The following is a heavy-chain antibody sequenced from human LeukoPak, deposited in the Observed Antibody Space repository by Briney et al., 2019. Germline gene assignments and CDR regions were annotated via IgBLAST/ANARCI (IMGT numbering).Heavy chain of an antibody. CDR2: IYYSGST. V-gene: IGHV4-39*01. Sequence: SETLSLTCTVSGGSISSSSYYWGWIRQPPGKGLDWIASIYYSGSTYYNPSLKSRVTISIDTSKNQFPLKLSSVTAADTAVYYCARPNGDYYYGMDVWGQGTTVTVSS. D-gene: IGHD4-17*01. J-gene: IGHJ6*02. CDR3: ARPNGDYYYGMDV. CDR1: GGSISSSSYY.